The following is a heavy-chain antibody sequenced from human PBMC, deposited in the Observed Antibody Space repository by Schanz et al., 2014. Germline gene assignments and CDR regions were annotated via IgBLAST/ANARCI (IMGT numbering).Heavy chain of an antibody. V-gene: IGHV1-8*01. Sequence: QVQLIQSGAEVKKPGASVKVSCTASGYTFTSYDINWVRQAPGQGLEWLGWMNPISGNPGFAQKFRGRVTMPRNTSMSTAYTELTSLRSEDPAVYFCARDLTVDTGYVVHYYYCGMDVWGQGTTVTVSS. J-gene: IGHJ6*02. CDR3: ARDLTVDTGYVVHYYYCGMDV. D-gene: IGHD5-12*01. CDR1: GYTFTSYD. CDR2: MNPISGNP.